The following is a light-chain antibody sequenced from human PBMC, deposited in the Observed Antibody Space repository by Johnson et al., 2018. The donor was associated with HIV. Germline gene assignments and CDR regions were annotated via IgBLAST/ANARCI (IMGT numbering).Light chain of an antibody. CDR3: GTWDSSLGAHYV. CDR1: SSNIGNNY. CDR2: EKN. J-gene: IGLJ1*01. Sequence: QSVLTQPPSVSAAPGQKVTISCSGSSSNIGNNYVSWYQQLPGTAPKLLIYEKNKRPSGIPDRFSASKSGTSATLDITGLQTGDEADYYCGTWDSSLGAHYVFGTVTKVTFL. V-gene: IGLV1-51*02.